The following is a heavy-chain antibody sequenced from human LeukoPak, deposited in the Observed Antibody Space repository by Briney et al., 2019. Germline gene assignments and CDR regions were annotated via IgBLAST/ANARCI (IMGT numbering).Heavy chain of an antibody. Sequence: PGESLKISCQGSGYTFTTYWIGWVRQMPGKGLEWMGVIYPGDSDIRYSPSFQGQVTISVDKSISTAYLHWSSLKVSDTAMYYCARLYYYGMEIWGPGTTVTVSS. CDR1: GYTFTTYW. V-gene: IGHV5-51*01. J-gene: IGHJ6*02. CDR2: IYPGDSDI. CDR3: ARLYYYGMEI.